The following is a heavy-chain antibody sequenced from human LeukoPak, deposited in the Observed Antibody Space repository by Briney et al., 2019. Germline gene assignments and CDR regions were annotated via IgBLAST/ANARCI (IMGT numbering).Heavy chain of an antibody. V-gene: IGHV1-2*02. J-gene: IGHJ4*02. Sequence: ASVKVSCKASGYTFSDFYMYWVRQAPGQGLEWLGWINPDSGGTNYAQEFQDRVTLTRDTSINTVYMELRRLVSDDTAVYFCARIYCSSNNCPPGAYWGQGTQVTVPS. CDR1: GYTFSDFY. CDR3: ARIYCSSNNCPPGAY. D-gene: IGHD2-21*01. CDR2: INPDSGGT.